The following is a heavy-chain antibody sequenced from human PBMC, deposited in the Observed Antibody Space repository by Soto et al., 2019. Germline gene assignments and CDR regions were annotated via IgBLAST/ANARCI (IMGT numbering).Heavy chain of an antibody. CDR3: ARDQGYSSGWYAYYYYGMDV. J-gene: IGHJ6*02. D-gene: IGHD6-19*01. CDR1: GGTFSSYA. Sequence: QVQLVQSGAEVKKPGSSVKVSCKASGGTFSSYAISWVRQAPGQGLEWMGGVIPIFGTANYAQKFQGRVTITADKSTSTAYMELSSLRSEDTAVYYCARDQGYSSGWYAYYYYGMDVWGQGTTVTVSS. CDR2: VIPIFGTA. V-gene: IGHV1-69*06.